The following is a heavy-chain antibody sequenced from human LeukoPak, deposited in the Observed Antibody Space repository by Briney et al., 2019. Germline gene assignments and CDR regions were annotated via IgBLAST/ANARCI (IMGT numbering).Heavy chain of an antibody. D-gene: IGHD3-10*01. Sequence: TSETPSLTCTVSGGSISSSSYYWGWIRQPPGKGLEWIGSIYYSGSTNYNPSLKSRVTISVDTSKNQFSLKLSSVTAADTAVYYCARLFMVRGVTDYPSHNWFDPWGQGTLVTVSS. CDR1: GGSISSSSYY. V-gene: IGHV4-39*07. J-gene: IGHJ5*02. CDR2: IYYSGST. CDR3: ARLFMVRGVTDYPSHNWFDP.